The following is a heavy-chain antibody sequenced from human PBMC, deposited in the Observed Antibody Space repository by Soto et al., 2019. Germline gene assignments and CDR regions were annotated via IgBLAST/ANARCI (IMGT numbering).Heavy chain of an antibody. D-gene: IGHD3-22*01. CDR3: VRHFGTLDSDSSGYHYRGYCDY. CDR2: IYYSGNT. V-gene: IGHV4-39*01. Sequence: TFLVCPDAISRSGCSWVWNCQSPEKELDRIGTIYYSGNTYYNPSLKSRVTISVDTSKNQLSLKLRSVTAADTAVYYCVRHFGTLDSDSSGYHYRGYCDYWGQGTQVTVS. CDR1: PDAISRSGCS. J-gene: IGHJ4*02.